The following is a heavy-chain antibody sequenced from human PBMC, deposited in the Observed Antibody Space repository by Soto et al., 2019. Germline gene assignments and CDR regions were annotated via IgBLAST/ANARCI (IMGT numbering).Heavy chain of an antibody. V-gene: IGHV4-4*02. J-gene: IGHJ6*02. CDR2: IYHSGST. Sequence: PSETLSLTCADSGGSISSSNWWSWVRQPTGKGLEWIGEIYHSGSTNYNPSLKSRVTISVDKSKNQFSLKLSSVTAADTAVYYCARARYSSSFTTGYYYYGMDVWGQGTTVTVSS. CDR3: ARARYSSSFTTGYYYYGMDV. CDR1: GGSISSSNW. D-gene: IGHD6-13*01.